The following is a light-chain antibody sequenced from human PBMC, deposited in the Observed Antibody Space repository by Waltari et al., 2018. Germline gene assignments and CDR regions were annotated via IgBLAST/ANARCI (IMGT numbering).Light chain of an antibody. CDR2: GAS. CDR3: QHYVRLPAT. J-gene: IGKJ1*01. V-gene: IGKV3-20*01. CDR1: QSVSRA. Sequence: EIVLTQSPGTLSLSLGERATLHCRASQSVSRALAWYQQKPGQAPRLLIYGASTRATGIPDRFSGSGSGTDFSLTISRLEPDDFAVYYCQHYVRLPATFGQGTTVEI.